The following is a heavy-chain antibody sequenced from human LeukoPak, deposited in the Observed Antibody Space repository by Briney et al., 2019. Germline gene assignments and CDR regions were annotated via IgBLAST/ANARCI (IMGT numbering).Heavy chain of an antibody. J-gene: IGHJ4*02. V-gene: IGHV4-59*08. D-gene: IGHD3-22*01. CDR3: ARKPYYYDSSGYYFAPFDY. Sequence: SETLSLTCTVSGGSISNYYWTWIRQPPGKGLEWIGFISYSGNTNYNPSLKSRVTISLDTSKNQFSLKLSSVTAADTAVYYCARKPYYYDSSGYYFAPFDYWGQGTLVTASS. CDR1: GGSISNYY. CDR2: ISYSGNT.